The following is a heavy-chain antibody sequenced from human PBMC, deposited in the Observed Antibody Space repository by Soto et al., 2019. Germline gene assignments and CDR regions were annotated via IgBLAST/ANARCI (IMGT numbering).Heavy chain of an antibody. J-gene: IGHJ5*02. CDR2: IYYSGST. V-gene: IGHV4-30-4*01. Sequence: SETLSLTCTVSGGSISSGDYYWSWIRQPPGKGLEWIGYIYYSGSTYYNPSLKSRVTISVDTSKNQFSLKLSSVTAADTAVYFCAGMPYTSGLRFDPWGPGTLVTVS. D-gene: IGHD6-19*01. CDR3: AGMPYTSGLRFDP. CDR1: GGSISSGDYY.